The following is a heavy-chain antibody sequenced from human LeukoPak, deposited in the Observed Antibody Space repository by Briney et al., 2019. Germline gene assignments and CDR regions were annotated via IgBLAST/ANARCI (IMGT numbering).Heavy chain of an antibody. V-gene: IGHV3-9*01. CDR3: ARDGGKYYDFWSGRDAFDI. D-gene: IGHD3-3*01. CDR2: ITWNRDKI. CDR1: GFTFDDYA. J-gene: IGHJ3*02. Sequence: PGGSLRLSCTVSGFTFDDYAMHWVRHTPGKGLEWVSGITWNRDKIGYGDSVKGRFTISRDNVKNVLYLQMNSLRAEDTAVYYCARDGGKYYDFWSGRDAFDIWGQGTMVTVSS.